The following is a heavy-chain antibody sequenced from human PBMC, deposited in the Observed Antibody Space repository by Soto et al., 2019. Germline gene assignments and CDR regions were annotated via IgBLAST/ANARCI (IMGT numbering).Heavy chain of an antibody. V-gene: IGHV1-69*02. D-gene: IGHD3-10*01. Sequence: QVQLVQSGAEVKRPGSSVKVSCKASGDTFTFYSINWVRQAPGLGLEWMGRINPILSMSNYAQRFQGRVTMTADKSTSTAYMELSSLRSEDTAIYYGASNYGSGYRAFDYWGQGALVTVSS. J-gene: IGHJ4*02. CDR3: ASNYGSGYRAFDY. CDR1: GDTFTFYS. CDR2: INPILSMS.